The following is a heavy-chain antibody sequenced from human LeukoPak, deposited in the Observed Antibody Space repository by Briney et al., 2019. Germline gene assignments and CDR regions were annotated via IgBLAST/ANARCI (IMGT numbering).Heavy chain of an antibody. CDR2: IYPGDSDT. D-gene: IGHD6-13*01. CDR1: GYSFTSYC. Sequence: GESLKISCKGSGYSFTSYCIGWVRQMPGKGLEWMGIIYPGDSDTRYGPSFQGQVTISADKSISTAYLQWSSLKASDTAMYYCARLHRGMYSSSWYFAFDIWGQGTMVTVSS. CDR3: ARLHRGMYSSSWYFAFDI. V-gene: IGHV5-51*01. J-gene: IGHJ3*02.